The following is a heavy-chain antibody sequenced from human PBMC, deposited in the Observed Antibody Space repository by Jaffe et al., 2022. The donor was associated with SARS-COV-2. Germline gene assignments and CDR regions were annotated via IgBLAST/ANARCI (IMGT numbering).Heavy chain of an antibody. Sequence: QVQLQESGPGLVKPSQTLSLTCTVSGGSISSGSYYWSWIRQPAGKGLEWIGRIYTSGSTNYNPSLKSRVTISVDTSKNQFSLKLSSVTAADTAVYYCAREGGRRSYYYYGMDVWGQGTTVTVSS. J-gene: IGHJ6*02. CDR3: AREGGRRSYYYYGMDV. CDR1: GGSISSGSYY. V-gene: IGHV4-61*02. CDR2: IYTSGST.